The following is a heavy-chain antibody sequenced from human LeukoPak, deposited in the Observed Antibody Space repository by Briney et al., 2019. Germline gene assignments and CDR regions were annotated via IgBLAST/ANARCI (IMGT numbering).Heavy chain of an antibody. J-gene: IGHJ6*02. CDR3: AREGGPTGTFYYYGMDV. Sequence: GGSLRLSCAASGFTVSSNYMSWVRQAPGKGLEWVSVIYSGGSTYYADSVKGRFTISRDNSKNTLYLQMNSLRAEDTAVYYCAREGGPTGTFYYYGMDVWGQGTTVTVSS. V-gene: IGHV3-66*01. D-gene: IGHD1-1*01. CDR1: GFTVSSNY. CDR2: IYSGGST.